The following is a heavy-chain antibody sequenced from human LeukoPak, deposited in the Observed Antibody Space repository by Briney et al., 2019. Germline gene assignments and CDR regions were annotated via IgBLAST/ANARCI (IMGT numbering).Heavy chain of an antibody. CDR3: AREGGYCYGASCRFFDS. CDR2: INTRSYI. D-gene: IGHD2-15*01. V-gene: IGHV3-69-1*01. CDR1: GFTFSSNY. Sequence: GGSLRLSCAASGFTFSSNYMSWVRQAPGKGLEWVSSINTRSYIYSSDSVKGRFTISRDNDKNSVYLQMNSLRAEDTAVYYCAREGGYCYGASCRFFDSWGQGTLLTVSS. J-gene: IGHJ4*02.